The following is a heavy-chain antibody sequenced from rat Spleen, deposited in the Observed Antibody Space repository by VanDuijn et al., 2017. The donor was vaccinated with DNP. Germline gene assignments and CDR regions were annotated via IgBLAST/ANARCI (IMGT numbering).Heavy chain of an antibody. Sequence: EVQLVESGGDLVQPGRSLILSCAASGFTFSDYYMAWVRQTPKKGLEWVATITYVGGITYYRDSVKGRFTVSRDNAKDTLYLQMDSLRSEDTATYYCARHGYSSYRFAYWGQGTLVTVSS. D-gene: IGHD1-2*01. CDR2: ITYVGGIT. CDR3: ARHGYSSYRFAY. V-gene: IGHV5-17*01. J-gene: IGHJ3*01. CDR1: GFTFSDYY.